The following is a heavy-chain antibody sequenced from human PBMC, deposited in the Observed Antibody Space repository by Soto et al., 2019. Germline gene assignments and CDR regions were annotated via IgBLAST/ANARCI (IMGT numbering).Heavy chain of an antibody. Sequence: ASVKVSCKASGYTFTSYGISWVRQAPGQGLEWMGWISAYNGNTNYAQKLQGRVTMTTDTSTSTAYMELRSLRSDDTAVYYCAREQDTYYYGSGSYPYYFDYWGQGTLVTVSS. CDR1: GYTFTSYG. V-gene: IGHV1-18*04. CDR3: AREQDTYYYGSGSYPYYFDY. CDR2: ISAYNGNT. J-gene: IGHJ4*02. D-gene: IGHD3-10*01.